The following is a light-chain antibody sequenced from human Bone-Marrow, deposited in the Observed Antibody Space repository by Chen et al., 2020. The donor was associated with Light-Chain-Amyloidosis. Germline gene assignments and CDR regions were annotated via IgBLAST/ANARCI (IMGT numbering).Light chain of an antibody. J-gene: IGLJ2*01. V-gene: IGLV3-25*03. CDR3: QSADTTDTLYVL. CDR1: GLPKQY. CDR2: NDS. Sequence: SYELTQPPSVSVSPGQTARLSCSGDGLPKQYAYWYQQKPGQAPVLGIYNDSERPSGIPERFSGSSSGTTVTLTISGVQAEDEADYYCQSADTTDTLYVLFGGGTKLTVL.